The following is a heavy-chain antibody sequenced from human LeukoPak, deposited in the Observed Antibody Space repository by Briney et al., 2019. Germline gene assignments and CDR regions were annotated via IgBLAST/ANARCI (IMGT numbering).Heavy chain of an antibody. V-gene: IGHV3-33*01. CDR3: ARGGIGLMVYDY. CDR2: IWYDGGNK. CDR1: GFTFSSNG. J-gene: IGHJ4*02. Sequence: PGGSLRLSCAASGFTFSSNGMQWVRQAPGKGLEWVAVIWYDGGNKYYADSGRRRFTVSRDNSKNTRDLQMNSLRAEDTGGYYCARGGIGLMVYDYWGQGTLVTVSS. D-gene: IGHD1-26*01.